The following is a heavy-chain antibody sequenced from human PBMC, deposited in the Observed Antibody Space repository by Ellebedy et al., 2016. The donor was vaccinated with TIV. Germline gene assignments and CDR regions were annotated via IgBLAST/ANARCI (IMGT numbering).Heavy chain of an antibody. Sequence: SETLSLTCAVSGDSISRSNWWSWVRQPPGTGLEWIGEIYHTGSTNYNPSLKSRVTISLDKSKNQFSLKLTSVTAADTAIYYCASLPDYRVGFVDAPMVWGHWGQGTLVTVSS. CDR2: IYHTGST. V-gene: IGHV4-4*02. CDR3: ASLPDYRVGFVDAPMVWGH. CDR1: GDSISRSNW. J-gene: IGHJ4*02. D-gene: IGHD3-10*01.